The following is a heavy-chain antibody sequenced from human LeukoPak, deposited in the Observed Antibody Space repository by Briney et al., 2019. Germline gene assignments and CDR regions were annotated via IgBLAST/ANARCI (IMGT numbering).Heavy chain of an antibody. CDR3: ARAFGVVTSFDY. J-gene: IGHJ4*02. CDR1: GGSISSSSYY. D-gene: IGHD3-3*01. Sequence: SETLSLTCTVSGGSISSSSYYWGWIRQPPGTGLEWIGSIYYTGSTYYNPSLKSRVTISIDTSKNQFSLKLRSVTAADTAVYYCARAFGVVTSFDYWGQGTLVTVSS. CDR2: IYYTGST. V-gene: IGHV4-39*07.